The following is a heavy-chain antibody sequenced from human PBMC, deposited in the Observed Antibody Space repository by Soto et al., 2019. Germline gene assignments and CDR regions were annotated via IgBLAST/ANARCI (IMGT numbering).Heavy chain of an antibody. V-gene: IGHV3-74*01. CDR3: ARDQGYYDSSGVHWFGP. CDR1: GFTFSRYW. CDR2: ISSDGSST. Sequence: HPGGSLRLSCAASGFTFSRYWMYWVRQAPGKGLVWVSRISSDGSSTSYADSVKGRFTISRDNAKNTLYLQMNGLRAEDTAVYYCARDQGYYDSSGVHWFGPWGQGTLVTVSS. D-gene: IGHD3-22*01. J-gene: IGHJ5*02.